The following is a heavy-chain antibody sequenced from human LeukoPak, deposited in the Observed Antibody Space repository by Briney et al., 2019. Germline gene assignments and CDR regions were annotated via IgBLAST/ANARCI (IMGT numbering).Heavy chain of an antibody. Sequence: GGSLRLSCAASGFTFSNYAMSWVRQTPGKGLEWVSAISGSNPGTYHAGSVKGRFTISRDSSKNTLHLQMNSLRAADTAIYYCAKASLGHCSGASCYHFDYWGQGTLVTVSS. CDR2: ISGSNPGT. CDR1: GFTFSNYA. D-gene: IGHD2-15*01. V-gene: IGHV3-23*01. J-gene: IGHJ4*02. CDR3: AKASLGHCSGASCYHFDY.